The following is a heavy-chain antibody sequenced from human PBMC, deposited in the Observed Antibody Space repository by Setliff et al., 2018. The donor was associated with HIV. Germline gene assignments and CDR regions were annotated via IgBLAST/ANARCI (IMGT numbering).Heavy chain of an antibody. CDR1: DDSISSGRYY. CDR2: VFHTGST. J-gene: IGHJ4*02. V-gene: IGHV4-61*09. D-gene: IGHD1-26*01. Sequence: SETLSLTCSVPDDSISSGRYYWTWIRQPAGKGLEWIGHVFHTGSTKYNSSLKSRVTISIDTSKNQFHLKLSSVTAADTAVYYCASMGGQGTHFDYWGQGTLVTVSS. CDR3: ASMGGQGTHFDY.